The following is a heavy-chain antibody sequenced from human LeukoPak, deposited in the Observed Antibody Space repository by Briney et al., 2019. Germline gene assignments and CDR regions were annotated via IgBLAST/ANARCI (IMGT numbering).Heavy chain of an antibody. D-gene: IGHD3-22*01. V-gene: IGHV1-8*01. CDR1: GYTFTSYE. J-gene: IGHJ4*02. Sequence: ASVKVSCKASGYTFTSYEINWVRQATGQGLEWMGWMNPSNGDTAFAQKFQGRITMTRSTSISTAYMELSSLTSEDTAVYYCARGLGTYDSSELTWPMISFWGQGTLVTVSS. CDR2: MNPSNGDT. CDR3: ARGLGTYDSSELTWPMISF.